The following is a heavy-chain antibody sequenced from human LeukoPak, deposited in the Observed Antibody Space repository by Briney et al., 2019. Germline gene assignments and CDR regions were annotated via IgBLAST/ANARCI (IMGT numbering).Heavy chain of an antibody. J-gene: IGHJ5*02. Sequence: PGGSLRLSCAASGFTFSSYAMSWVRQAPGKGLEWVSGISTSGGSTYYADSVKGRFTIPRDNSKNTLYLQMNSLRAEDTAVYYCARQWDLTNSGRPPWFDPWGQGILVTVSS. D-gene: IGHD1-26*01. CDR2: ISTSGGST. V-gene: IGHV3-23*01. CDR3: ARQWDLTNSGRPPWFDP. CDR1: GFTFSSYA.